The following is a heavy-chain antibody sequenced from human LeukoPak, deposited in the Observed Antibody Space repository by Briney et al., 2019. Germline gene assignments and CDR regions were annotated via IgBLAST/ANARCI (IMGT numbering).Heavy chain of an antibody. J-gene: IGHJ3*02. CDR1: GGSINNYY. CDR3: ARDGHCNGGGCWNAFDI. D-gene: IGHD2-15*01. Sequence: SETLSLTCTVSGGSINNYYWSWIRQPPGKGLEWIGYVEDTGSTKYNPSLESRVTISSDTSKTQFSLKLTSVTAADTAVYYCARDGHCNGGGCWNAFDIWGQGTMVTVSS. V-gene: IGHV4-59*01. CDR2: VEDTGST.